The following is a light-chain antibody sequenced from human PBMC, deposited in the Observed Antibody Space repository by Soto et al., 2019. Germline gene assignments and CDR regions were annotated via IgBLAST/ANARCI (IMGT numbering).Light chain of an antibody. V-gene: IGKV3-15*01. Sequence: EIVMTQSPATLSVSPGERATLSCRASQSVSSYLAWYQQKPGQAPRLLLYGASTRATGIPARFSGSGSGTAFSLINISLQSADVAVYYCQHYNNRPPWTFGQGTKVEIK. CDR3: QHYNNRPPWT. CDR2: GAS. CDR1: QSVSSY. J-gene: IGKJ1*01.